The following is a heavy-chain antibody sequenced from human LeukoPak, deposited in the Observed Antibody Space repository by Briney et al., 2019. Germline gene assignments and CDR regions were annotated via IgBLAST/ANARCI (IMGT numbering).Heavy chain of an antibody. V-gene: IGHV1-2*02. J-gene: IGHJ4*02. D-gene: IGHD3-22*01. CDR2: INPNSGGT. Sequence: ASVKVSCKASGYTFTGYYMHWVRQAPGQGLDWMGWINPNSGGTNYAQKFQGRVTITRDRSISTDYMELRRLRSDDTAVYYCARGDYYDSSGNNYARKWGQGTLVTVSS. CDR1: GYTFTGYY. CDR3: ARGDYYDSSGNNYARK.